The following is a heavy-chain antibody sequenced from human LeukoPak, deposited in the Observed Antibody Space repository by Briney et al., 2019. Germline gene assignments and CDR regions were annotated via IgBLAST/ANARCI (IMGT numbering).Heavy chain of an antibody. CDR1: GFTFSSYA. CDR2: ISYDGSNK. J-gene: IGHJ4*02. Sequence: GGSLRLSCAASGFTFSSYAMHWVRQAPGKGLEWVAVISYDGSNKYYADSVKGRFTITRDNSKNTLYLQMNSLRAEDTAVYYCARVMTTVTTSGYDYWGQGTLVTVSS. CDR3: ARVMTTVTTSGYDY. V-gene: IGHV3-30-3*01. D-gene: IGHD4-17*01.